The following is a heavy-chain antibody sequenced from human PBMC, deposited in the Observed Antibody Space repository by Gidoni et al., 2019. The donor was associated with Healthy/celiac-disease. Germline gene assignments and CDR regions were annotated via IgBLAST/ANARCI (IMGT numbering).Heavy chain of an antibody. CDR1: GGSISSGGYY. Sequence: QVQLQESGPGLVKPSQTLSLTCTVSGGSISSGGYYWSWIRQHPGKGLEWIGYIYYSGSTYYNPSLKSRVTISVDTSKNQFSLKLSSVTAADTAVYYCAATLPPEDIVVVTAIHHYYYYYGMDVWGQGTTVTVSS. CDR2: IYYSGST. D-gene: IGHD2-21*02. J-gene: IGHJ6*02. CDR3: AATLPPEDIVVVTAIHHYYYYYGMDV. V-gene: IGHV4-31*03.